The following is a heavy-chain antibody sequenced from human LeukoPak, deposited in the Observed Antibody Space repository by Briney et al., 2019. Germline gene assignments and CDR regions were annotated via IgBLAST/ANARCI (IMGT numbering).Heavy chain of an antibody. Sequence: SVKVSCKASGGTFSSHAISWVRQAPGQGLEWMGGIIPISGSANYAQKFQGRVTLTADESTSTAYMELSSLRSEDTAVYYCARDPADSSGYSDAFDIWGQGTMVTVSS. D-gene: IGHD3-22*01. V-gene: IGHV1-69*13. CDR1: GGTFSSHA. J-gene: IGHJ3*02. CDR3: ARDPADSSGYSDAFDI. CDR2: IIPISGSA.